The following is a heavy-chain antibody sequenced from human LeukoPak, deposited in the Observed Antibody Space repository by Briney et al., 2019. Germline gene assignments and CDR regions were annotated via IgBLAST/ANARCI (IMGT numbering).Heavy chain of an antibody. J-gene: IGHJ5*02. CDR1: GFTFSSYS. V-gene: IGHV3-21*01. D-gene: IGHD1-14*01. CDR3: ARDPSNRYNWFDP. CDR2: ISSSSSFI. Sequence: GGSLRLSCAASGFTFSSYSMNWVRQAPGKGLEWVSSISSSSSFIYYADSVKGRFTISRDNAKNLLYLQMNSLRAEDTAVYYYARDPSNRYNWFDPWGQGTLVTVSS.